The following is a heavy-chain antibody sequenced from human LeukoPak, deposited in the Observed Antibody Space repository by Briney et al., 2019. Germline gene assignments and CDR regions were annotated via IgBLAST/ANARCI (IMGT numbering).Heavy chain of an antibody. D-gene: IGHD3-10*01. CDR3: ATDLRSYFDY. V-gene: IGHV1-24*01. J-gene: IGHJ4*02. CDR1: GYTLTELS. CDR2: YDPEDGET. Sequence: ASVKVSCKVSGYTLTELSTHWVRQAPGKGLEWMGGYDPEDGETVYAQKFQGGVTMTEDTSTDTAYMELSSLTSEDTAVYYCATDLRSYFDYWGQGTLVTVSS.